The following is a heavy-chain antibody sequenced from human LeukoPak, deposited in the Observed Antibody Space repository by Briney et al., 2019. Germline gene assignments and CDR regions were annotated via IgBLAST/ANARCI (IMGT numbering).Heavy chain of an antibody. CDR2: ISSSSSYI. V-gene: IGHV3-21*01. Sequence: GGSLRLSCAASGFTFSSYSMNWVRRAPGKGPEWVSSISSSSSYIYYADSVKGRFTISRDNAKNSLYLQMNSLRAEDTAVYYCARAPGYCSGGSCYDDAFDIWGQGTMVTVSS. CDR3: ARAPGYCSGGSCYDDAFDI. CDR1: GFTFSSYS. J-gene: IGHJ3*02. D-gene: IGHD2-15*01.